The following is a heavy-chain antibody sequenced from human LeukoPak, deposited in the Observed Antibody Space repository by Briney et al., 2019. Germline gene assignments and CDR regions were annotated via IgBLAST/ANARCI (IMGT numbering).Heavy chain of an antibody. D-gene: IGHD4-23*01. V-gene: IGHV1-69*05. CDR3: ASRGGYGGNSEVFDY. J-gene: IGHJ4*02. Sequence: GASVKVSCKASGGTFSSYAISWVRQAPGQGLEWMGRIIPIFGTANYAQKFQARVTITTDESTSTTYMELSSLRSEDTAVYYCASRGGYGGNSEVFDYWGQGTLVTVSS. CDR1: GGTFSSYA. CDR2: IIPIFGTA.